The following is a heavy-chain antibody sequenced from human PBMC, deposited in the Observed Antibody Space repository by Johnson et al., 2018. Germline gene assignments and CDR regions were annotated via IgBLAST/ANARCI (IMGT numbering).Heavy chain of an antibody. J-gene: IGHJ6*02. V-gene: IGHV3-7*03. CDR1: GFTFSSYW. D-gene: IGHD3-16*01. CDR3: ARDAPKGDYYYYGMDV. Sequence: VQLVQSGGGLVQPGRSLRLSCAASGFTFSSYWMSWVRQAPGKGLEWVANIKQDGSEKYYVDSVKGRFTISRDNAKNSLDLQMNSLRAEDTAVYYCARDAPKGDYYYYGMDVWGQGTTVTVSS. CDR2: IKQDGSEK.